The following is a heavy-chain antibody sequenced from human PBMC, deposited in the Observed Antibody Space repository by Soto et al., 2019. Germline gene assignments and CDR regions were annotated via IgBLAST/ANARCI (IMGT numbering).Heavy chain of an antibody. CDR3: AKDKVCSGGSCYYDY. D-gene: IGHD2-15*01. V-gene: IGHV3-23*01. Sequence: EVQLLEAGGDLIQPGGSLRLSCAASGFTFSSYTMTWVRQAPGKGLEWVSAINGGGGSTYYADSVKGRFNISRDNSKDTLYLEMNSLRAEDTAVYYCAKDKVCSGGSCYYDYWGQGTLVTVSS. CDR2: INGGGGST. J-gene: IGHJ4*02. CDR1: GFTFSSYT.